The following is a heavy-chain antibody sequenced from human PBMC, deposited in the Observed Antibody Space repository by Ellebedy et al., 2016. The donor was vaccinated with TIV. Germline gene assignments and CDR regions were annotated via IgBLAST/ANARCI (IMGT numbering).Heavy chain of an antibody. CDR2: IYTSGST. V-gene: IGHV4-4*07. J-gene: IGHJ6*03. D-gene: IGHD6-13*01. CDR1: GGSISSYY. CDR3: ARDTTSAAGSTLDYYYYYMDV. Sequence: SETLSLXXTVSGGSISSYYWSWIRQPAGKGLEWIGRIYTSGSTNYNPSLKSRVTMSVDTSKNQFSLKLSSVTAADTAVYYCARDTTSAAGSTLDYYYYYMDVWGKGTTVTVSS.